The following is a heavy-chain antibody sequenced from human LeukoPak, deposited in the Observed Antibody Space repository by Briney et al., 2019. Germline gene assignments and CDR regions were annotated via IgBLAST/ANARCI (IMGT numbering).Heavy chain of an antibody. Sequence: GRSLRLSCAASGFTFSSYAMHWVRQAPGKGLEWVAVISYDGSNKYYADSVKGRFTISRDNSKNTLYLQMNSLRAEDTAVYYCAREDYDILTGYYLFDYWGQGTLVAVSS. D-gene: IGHD3-9*01. CDR1: GFTFSSYA. CDR2: ISYDGSNK. J-gene: IGHJ4*02. CDR3: AREDYDILTGYYLFDY. V-gene: IGHV3-30-3*01.